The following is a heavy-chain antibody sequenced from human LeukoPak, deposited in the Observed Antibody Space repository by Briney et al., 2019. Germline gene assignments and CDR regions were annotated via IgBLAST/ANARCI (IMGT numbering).Heavy chain of an antibody. CDR3: ARRGAYGSGSPTLFDH. CDR1: GYSISSGYY. J-gene: IGHJ4*02. Sequence: SETLSLTCTVSGYSISSGYYWGWIRQPPGKGLEWIGSISYSGTPYYNPSLKSRLTISVDTSTNQFSLKLNSVTAADTAVYYCARRGAYGSGSPTLFDHWGQGTLVTVSS. V-gene: IGHV4-38-2*02. CDR2: ISYSGTP. D-gene: IGHD3-10*01.